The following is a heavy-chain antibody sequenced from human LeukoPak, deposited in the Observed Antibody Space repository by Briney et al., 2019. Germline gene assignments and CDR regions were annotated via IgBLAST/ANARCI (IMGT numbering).Heavy chain of an antibody. Sequence: GGTLRLSCAASGFPFSSHGMSWVRQAPGKGLEWVSGIIGGGGSTYYADSVKGRFTISGDNSRNTLYLQMNSLRAEDTAVYYCAKADLGAFDIWGQGTMVTVSS. J-gene: IGHJ3*02. CDR2: IIGGGGST. D-gene: IGHD1-26*01. V-gene: IGHV3-23*01. CDR3: AKADLGAFDI. CDR1: GFPFSSHG.